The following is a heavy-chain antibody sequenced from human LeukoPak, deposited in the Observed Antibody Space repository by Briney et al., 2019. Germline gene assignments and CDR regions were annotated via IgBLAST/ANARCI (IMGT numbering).Heavy chain of an antibody. J-gene: IGHJ4*02. Sequence: ASVKVSCKASGYTFTSHGISWVRQAPGQGLEWMGWISGYNDQTEYSEKLQGRVTMTTDTSTSTAYMELRSLTFDDTAVYYCARDIAVSQFDFWGQGTLVTVSS. CDR1: GYTFTSHG. CDR3: ARDIAVSQFDF. D-gene: IGHD1-14*01. V-gene: IGHV1-18*01. CDR2: ISGYNDQT.